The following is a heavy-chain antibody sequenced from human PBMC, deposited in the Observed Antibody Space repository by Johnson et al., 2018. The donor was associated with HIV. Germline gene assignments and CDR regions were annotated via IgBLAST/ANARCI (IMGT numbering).Heavy chain of an antibody. D-gene: IGHD3-22*01. CDR3: AKGFYDSSGTDSFHI. V-gene: IGHV3-66*03. J-gene: IGHJ3*02. CDR2: IYSSGST. CDR1: GFTVSSNY. Sequence: VQLVESGGGLVQPGGSLRLSCAASGFTVSSNYMSWVRQAPGKGLEWVSVIYSSGSTYYTDSVKGRFTTSRDNSKNTLYLQMNSLRAEDTAVYYCAKGFYDSSGTDSFHIWGQGTMVTVSS.